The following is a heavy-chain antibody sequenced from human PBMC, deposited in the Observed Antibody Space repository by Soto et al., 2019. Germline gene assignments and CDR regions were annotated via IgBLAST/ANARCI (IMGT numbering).Heavy chain of an antibody. CDR1: GYTFSSYG. CDR2: INPNSGGT. D-gene: IGHD2-21*02. J-gene: IGHJ4*02. CDR3: ARDAVLGGNSYFDY. V-gene: IGHV1-2*02. Sequence: GASVKVSCKASGYTFSSYGITWVRQAPGQGLEWMGWINPNSGGTNYAQKFQGRVTMTRDTPITTAYMELSSLRSDDTAVYYCARDAVLGGNSYFDYWGQGTLVTVS.